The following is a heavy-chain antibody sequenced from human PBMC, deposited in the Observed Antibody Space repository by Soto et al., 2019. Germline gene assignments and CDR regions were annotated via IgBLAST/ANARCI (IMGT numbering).Heavy chain of an antibody. CDR2: IIPILDIP. CDR3: ASDIMTISSQASGGNWFDP. V-gene: IGHV1-69*02. J-gene: IGHJ5*02. CDR1: GGTLTSYT. Sequence: GASVKVSCKASGGTLTSYTITWVRQAPGQGLEWMGRIIPILDIPNYAQKFQGRVTITADKSTSTAYLELSSLRSEDTAVYYCASDIMTISSQASGGNWFDPWGQGTLVTVSS. D-gene: IGHD3-16*01.